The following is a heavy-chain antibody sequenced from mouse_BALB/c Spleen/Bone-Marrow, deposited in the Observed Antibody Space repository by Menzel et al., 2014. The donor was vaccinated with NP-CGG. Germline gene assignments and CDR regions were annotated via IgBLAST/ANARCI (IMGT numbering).Heavy chain of an antibody. V-gene: IGHV1S56*01. CDR1: GYTFTNYY. J-gene: IGHJ1*01. CDR2: IFPGDVDT. CDR3: AREVGRGGYFDV. D-gene: IGHD1-1*02. Sequence: QVQLKHSGPELVMPGTSVKISCKASGYTFTNYYIHWLKQRPGQGLEWIGWIFPGDVDTNYNEKFKGKATLTADESSSTAYMQLSSLTSEDSAVYFCAREVGRGGYFDVWGAGTTVTVSS.